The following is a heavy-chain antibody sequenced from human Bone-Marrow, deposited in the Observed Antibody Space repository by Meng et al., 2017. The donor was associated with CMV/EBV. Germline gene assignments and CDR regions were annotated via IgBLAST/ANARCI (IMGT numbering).Heavy chain of an antibody. CDR2: ISSSSSYI. V-gene: IGHV3-21*01. CDR1: GFTFSSYS. J-gene: IGHJ6*02. CDR3: ARDGYSSSWYYYYGMDV. D-gene: IGHD6-13*01. Sequence: GGSLKISCAASGFTFSSYSMNWVRQAPGKGLEWVSSISSSSSYIYYADSVKGRFTISRDNAKNSLYLQMNSLRAEDTAVYYCARDGYSSSWYYYYGMDVWGQGTTVTVSS.